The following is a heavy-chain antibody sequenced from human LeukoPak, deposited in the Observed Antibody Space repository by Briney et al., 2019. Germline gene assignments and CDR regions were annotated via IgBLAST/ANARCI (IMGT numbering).Heavy chain of an antibody. Sequence: GGSLRLSCVGSGFTITNYWMHWVRQAPGTGLVWVSRIHPDGSITTYADSVKGRFTISKDNAKNTVYLQMNSLRAEDTAVYYCVSFYETYWGRGTLVTVSS. D-gene: IGHD2/OR15-2a*01. CDR1: GFTITNYW. J-gene: IGHJ4*02. CDR2: IHPDGSIT. CDR3: VSFYETY. V-gene: IGHV3-74*03.